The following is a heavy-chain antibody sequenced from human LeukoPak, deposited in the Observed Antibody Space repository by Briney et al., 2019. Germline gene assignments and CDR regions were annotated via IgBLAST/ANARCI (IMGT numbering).Heavy chain of an antibody. Sequence: PGGSLRPSCAASGFTFSSYAMSWVRQAPGKGLEWVSAISGNGGSTYYAGSVKGRFTSSRDNSKNTLYLQMNSLKAEDTAVYYCAKANLGYCSGGSCYSGPSGMDVWGQGTTVTVSS. V-gene: IGHV3-23*01. J-gene: IGHJ6*02. CDR1: GFTFSSYA. D-gene: IGHD2-15*01. CDR2: ISGNGGST. CDR3: AKANLGYCSGGSCYSGPSGMDV.